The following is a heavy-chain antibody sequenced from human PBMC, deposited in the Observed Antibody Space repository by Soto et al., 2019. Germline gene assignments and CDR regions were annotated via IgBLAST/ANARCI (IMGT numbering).Heavy chain of an antibody. CDR3: GRVPLDGNYARGVDV. CDR2: TDTEGSRK. J-gene: IGHJ6*02. V-gene: IGHV3-7*03. D-gene: IGHD4-17*01. Sequence: GGSLRLSCAASGFNFNTYWMYWVRQAPGKGLEWVANTDTEGSRKNYVDSVKGRFIISRDNAKNSLFLQMNSLRADDTAVYYCGRVPLDGNYARGVDVWGQGTTVTVSS. CDR1: GFNFNTYW.